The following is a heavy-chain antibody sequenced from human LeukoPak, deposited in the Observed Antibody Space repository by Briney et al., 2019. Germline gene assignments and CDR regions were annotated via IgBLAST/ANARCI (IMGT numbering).Heavy chain of an antibody. CDR3: ARASIILGAFDI. V-gene: IGHV4-30-2*01. CDR1: GGSISSGGYS. CDR2: IYHSGST. J-gene: IGHJ3*02. Sequence: PSETLSLTCAVSGGSISSGGYSWSWIRQPPGKGLEWIGYIYHSGSTYYSPSLKSRVTISVDRSKNQFSLKLSSVTAADTAVYYCARASIILGAFDIWGQGTMVTVSS. D-gene: IGHD5-12*01.